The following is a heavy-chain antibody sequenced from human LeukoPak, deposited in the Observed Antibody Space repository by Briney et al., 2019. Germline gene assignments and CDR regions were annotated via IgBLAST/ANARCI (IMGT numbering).Heavy chain of an antibody. D-gene: IGHD2-2*01. CDR3: ARYPSDWACYYYGMDV. Sequence: GRSLRLSCAASGFTFSSYAMHWVRQAPGKGLEWVAVISYDGSNKYYADSVKGRFTISRDNSKNTLYLQMNSLRAEDTAVYYCARYPSDWACYYYGMDVWGQGTTVTVSS. V-gene: IGHV3-30-3*01. J-gene: IGHJ6*02. CDR2: ISYDGSNK. CDR1: GFTFSSYA.